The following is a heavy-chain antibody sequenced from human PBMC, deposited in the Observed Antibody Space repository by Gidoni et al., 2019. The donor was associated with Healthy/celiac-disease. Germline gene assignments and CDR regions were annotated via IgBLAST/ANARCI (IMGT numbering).Heavy chain of an antibody. CDR1: GFTFSSYS. V-gene: IGHV3-48*02. CDR3: ARDYYYDSSAADGY. D-gene: IGHD3-22*01. CDR2: ISSSSSTI. J-gene: IGHJ4*02. Sequence: EVQLVESGGGLVQPGGSLRLSCAASGFTFSSYSMNWVRQAPGKGLEWVSYISSSSSTIYYADSVKGRFTISRDNAKNSLYLEMNSLRDEDTAVYYCARDYYYDSSAADGYWGQGTLVTVSS.